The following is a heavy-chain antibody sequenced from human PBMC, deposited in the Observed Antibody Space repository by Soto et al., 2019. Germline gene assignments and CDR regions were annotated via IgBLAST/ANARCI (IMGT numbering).Heavy chain of an antibody. CDR3: ANPLINSSSWTDYYYYGMDV. CDR1: GFTFSSYA. V-gene: IGHV3-23*01. D-gene: IGHD6-13*01. J-gene: IGHJ6*02. Sequence: EVQLLESGGGLVQPGGSLRLSCAASGFTFSSYAMSWVRQAPGKGLEWVSAISGSGGNTYYADSVKGRFTISSDNSKTTLYLQMNTQRAADTAVYYCANPLINSSSWTDYYYYGMDVWGQGTTVTVSS. CDR2: ISGSGGNT.